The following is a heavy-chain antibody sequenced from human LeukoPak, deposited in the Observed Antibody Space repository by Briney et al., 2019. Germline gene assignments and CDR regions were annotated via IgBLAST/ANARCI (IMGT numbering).Heavy chain of an antibody. D-gene: IGHD1-26*01. CDR1: GGSVRTYY. J-gene: IGHJ4*02. V-gene: IGHV4-4*07. CDR2: ISTSGST. CDR3: AREATIVGATII. Sequence: SQTLSLTCTVSGGSVRTYYWSWIRQSAGKGLEWIGHISTSGSTTYNPSLKSRVTMSVDTSKNQFSLKLSSVTAADTAVYYCAREATIVGATIIWGQGTLVTVSS.